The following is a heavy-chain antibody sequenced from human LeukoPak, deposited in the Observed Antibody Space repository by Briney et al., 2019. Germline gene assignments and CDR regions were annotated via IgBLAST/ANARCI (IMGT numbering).Heavy chain of an antibody. CDR1: GYSISSGYY. CDR3: ARLGDLGMDV. D-gene: IGHD3-10*01. J-gene: IGHJ6*02. V-gene: IGHV4-38-2*02. CDR2: IYHSGST. Sequence: SETLSLTCTVSGYSISSGYYWGWIRQPPGKGLEWIGSIYHSGSTYYNPSLKSRVTISVDTSKNQFSLKLTSVSVADTAMYFCARLGDLGMDVWGQGTTVTVSS.